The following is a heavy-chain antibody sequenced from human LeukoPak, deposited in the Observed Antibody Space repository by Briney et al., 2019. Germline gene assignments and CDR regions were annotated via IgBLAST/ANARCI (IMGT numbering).Heavy chain of an antibody. CDR1: GFTFSSYA. V-gene: IGHV3-23*01. CDR3: AKDVGKRESLHFFDY. D-gene: IGHD1-26*01. J-gene: IGHJ4*02. CDR2: ISGSGVST. Sequence: GGSLRLSCAASGFTFSSYAMSWVRQAPGKGLEWVSAISGSGVSTYYADSVTGRFTISRDNSRNTLYLQMNSLRGDDTAVYYCAKDVGKRESLHFFDYWGQGTLVTVSS.